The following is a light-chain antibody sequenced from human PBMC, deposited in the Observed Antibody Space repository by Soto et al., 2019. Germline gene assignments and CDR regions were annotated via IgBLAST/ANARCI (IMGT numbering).Light chain of an antibody. J-gene: IGLJ1*01. V-gene: IGLV2-14*03. Sequence: QSALTQPASVSGSPGQSITISCTGTSSDVGGYNYVSWYQQYPGKAPKLMIYDDSSRPSGVSNRFSGSKSGTTASLTISGLQAEDEADYHCSSYTPSSTYVFGTGTKLTVL. CDR2: DDS. CDR3: SSYTPSSTYV. CDR1: SSDVGGYNY.